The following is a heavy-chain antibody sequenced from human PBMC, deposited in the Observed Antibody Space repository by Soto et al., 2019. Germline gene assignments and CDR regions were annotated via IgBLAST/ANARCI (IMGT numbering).Heavy chain of an antibody. CDR1: GFTFTSNG. D-gene: IGHD2-2*01. V-gene: IGHV1-18*01. J-gene: IGHJ4*02. CDR2: ISTYKGNT. Sequence: GASVKVSCKASGFTFTSNGISWVRQAPGQGLEWMGWISTYKGNTNYAQKFQGRLTMTTDTSTSTAYMELRSLRSDDTAVYYCAGDARSVPDYWGQGTLVTVSS. CDR3: AGDARSVPDY.